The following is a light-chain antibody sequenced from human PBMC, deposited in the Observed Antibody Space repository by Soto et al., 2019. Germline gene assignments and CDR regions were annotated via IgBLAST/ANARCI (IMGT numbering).Light chain of an antibody. J-gene: IGKJ2*01. CDR2: GSS. CDR3: QQYGSSPMYT. V-gene: IGKV3-20*01. Sequence: EIVLTQSPGTLSLPLGARATLSCRASQIVSTTYLAWYQQKLGQPPRLLIYGSSNRAPGIPDRCSGSGSGTDFTLTITRLEPEDFAVYYCQQYGSSPMYTFGQGTKLEIK. CDR1: QIVSTTY.